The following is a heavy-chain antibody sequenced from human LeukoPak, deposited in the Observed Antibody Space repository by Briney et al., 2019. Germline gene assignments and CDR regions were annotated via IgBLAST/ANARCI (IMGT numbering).Heavy chain of an antibody. CDR2: ISAYNGNT. CDR1: GYTFTSYG. Sequence: ASVNVSCKASGYTFTSYGISWVRQAPGQGLEWMGWISAYNGNTNYAQKLQGRVTMTTDTSTSTAYMELRSLRSDDTAVYYCARDGYYDSSGYPDYWGQGTLVTVSS. CDR3: ARDGYYDSSGYPDY. D-gene: IGHD3-22*01. V-gene: IGHV1-18*01. J-gene: IGHJ4*02.